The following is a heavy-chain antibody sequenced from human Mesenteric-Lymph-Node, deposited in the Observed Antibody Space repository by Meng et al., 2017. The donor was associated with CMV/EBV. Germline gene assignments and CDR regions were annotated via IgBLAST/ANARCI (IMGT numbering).Heavy chain of an antibody. CDR1: GFSLTSGMR. V-gene: IGHV2-70D*14. CDR3: AHSRRELLFDY. CDR2: IDWDDDK. Sequence: SGPTLVKPTQTLTLTCTFSGFSLTSGMRVSWIRQPPGKALEWLARIDWDDDKFYSTSLKTRLTISKDTSKNQVVLTMTNMDPVDTATYYCAHSRRELLFDYWGQGTLVTVSS. J-gene: IGHJ4*02. D-gene: IGHD3-10*01.